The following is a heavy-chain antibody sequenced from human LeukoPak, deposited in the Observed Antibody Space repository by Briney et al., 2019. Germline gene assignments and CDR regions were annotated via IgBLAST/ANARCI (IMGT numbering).Heavy chain of an antibody. CDR2: ISGSGGST. Sequence: HPGGSLRLSCAASGFTFSSYAMSWVRQAPGKGLEWVSAISGSGGSTYYADSVKGRFTISRDNSENTLYLQMNSLRAEDTAVYYCVIYYYGSGSYYEPHFDYWGQGTLVTVSS. CDR1: GFTFSSYA. J-gene: IGHJ4*02. CDR3: VIYYYGSGSYYEPHFDY. D-gene: IGHD3-10*01. V-gene: IGHV3-23*01.